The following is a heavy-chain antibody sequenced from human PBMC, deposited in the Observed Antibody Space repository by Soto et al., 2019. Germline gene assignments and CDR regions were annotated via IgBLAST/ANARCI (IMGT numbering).Heavy chain of an antibody. V-gene: IGHV3-7*01. J-gene: IGHJ6*03. CDR3: ADIGSYTDV. Sequence: EVQLVESGGGLVQPGGSLRLSCAASGFTFTTYWMTWVRQAPGKGLEWVANIKQDGSEKYYVDSVKGRFTISRDNAKNSLYLQMNSLRAEDTAVYYCADIGSYTDVWGKGTTVIVSS. D-gene: IGHD2-15*01. CDR1: GFTFTTYW. CDR2: IKQDGSEK.